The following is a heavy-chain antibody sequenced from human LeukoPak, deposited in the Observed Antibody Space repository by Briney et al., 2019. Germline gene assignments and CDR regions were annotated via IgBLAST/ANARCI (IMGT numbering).Heavy chain of an antibody. CDR3: ARTYYDILTSNWFDP. CDR1: VGSFSGYY. CDR2: INHSGST. V-gene: IGHV4-34*01. J-gene: IGHJ5*02. Sequence: SETLSLTCAVYVGSFSGYYWSWIRQPPGKGLEWIGEINHSGSTNYNSSLKSRVTISVDTSKNQFSLKLSSVTAADTAVYYCARTYYDILTSNWFDPWGQGTLVTVSS. D-gene: IGHD3-9*01.